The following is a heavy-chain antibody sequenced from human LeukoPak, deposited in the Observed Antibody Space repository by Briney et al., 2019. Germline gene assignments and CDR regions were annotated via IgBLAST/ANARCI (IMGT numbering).Heavy chain of an antibody. J-gene: IGHJ4*02. CDR2: IWYDGSNK. V-gene: IGHV3-33*01. CDR3: ARDLRWRSLGYFDY. D-gene: IGHD2-8*02. Sequence: GSLRLSCAASGFTFSSYGMHWVRQAPGKGLEWVAVIWYDGSNKYYADSVKGRFTISRDNSKNTLYLQMNSLRAEDTAVYYCARDLRWRSLGYFDYWGQGTLVTVSS. CDR1: GFTFSSYG.